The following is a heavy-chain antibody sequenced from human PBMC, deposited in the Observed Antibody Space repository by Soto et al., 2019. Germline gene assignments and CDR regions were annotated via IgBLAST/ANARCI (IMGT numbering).Heavy chain of an antibody. V-gene: IGHV4-39*02. J-gene: IGHJ4*02. CDR1: GGAIRNSIYY. CDR2: IYYDGSV. CDR3: ARTLIAVAGPLDY. D-gene: IGHD6-19*01. Sequence: SETLSLTCTVSGGAIRNSIYYWGWIRQPPGKGLEWIGTIYYDGSVAYSPSLKSRVTLSVDTSRNHFSVKINSVTAADPAVYFCARTLIAVAGPLDYWGQGTLVTVSX.